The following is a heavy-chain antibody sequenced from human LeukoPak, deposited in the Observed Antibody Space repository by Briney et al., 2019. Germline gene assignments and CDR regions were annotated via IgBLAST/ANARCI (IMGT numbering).Heavy chain of an antibody. J-gene: IGHJ4*02. CDR2: IDWDDDK. CDR1: GFSLSISGLF. D-gene: IGHD3-10*01. CDR3: ARITMVRGAMGGFDY. V-gene: IGHV2-70*11. Sequence: QSVLALVKPKQTLTLTCTFSGFSLSISGLFVSWFRNPPGKALEWLARIDWDDDKYYSTSLKTRLTISKDTSKNQVVLTMTNMDPVDTATYYCARITMVRGAMGGFDYWGQGTLVTVSS.